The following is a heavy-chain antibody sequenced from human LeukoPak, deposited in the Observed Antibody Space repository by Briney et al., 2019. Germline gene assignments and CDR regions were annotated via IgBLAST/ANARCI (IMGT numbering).Heavy chain of an antibody. Sequence: GGSLRLFCGASGLTFRSSNMQGGRQAPGEGVEWVSFISGSSNATQYADSVKGRFTISRDIGRKALYLQMNSLRDEDTAVYYCARGGGRSYSDAFDIWGQGTVVTVSS. CDR3: ARGGGRSYSDAFDI. V-gene: IGHV3-48*02. CDR1: GLTFRSSN. CDR2: ISGSSNAT. D-gene: IGHD1-26*01. J-gene: IGHJ3*02.